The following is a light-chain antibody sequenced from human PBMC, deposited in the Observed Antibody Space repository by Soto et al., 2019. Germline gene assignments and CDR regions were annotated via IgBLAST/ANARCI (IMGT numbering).Light chain of an antibody. CDR1: SSDVGGYNY. CDR3: SSYTSSSTYVV. Sequence: QSVRTQPASVSGSPGQSITISCTGTSSDVGGYNYVSWYQQHPGKAPKLMIYDVINRPSGVSNRFSGSTSGNSASLTISGLQAEDEADYYCSSYTSSSTYVVFGGGTKVTVL. CDR2: DVI. J-gene: IGLJ2*01. V-gene: IGLV2-14*03.